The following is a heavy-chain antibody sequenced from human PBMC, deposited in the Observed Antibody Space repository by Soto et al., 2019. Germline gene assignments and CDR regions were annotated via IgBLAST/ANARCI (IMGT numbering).Heavy chain of an antibody. Sequence: PWGSLRLSCAASGFTFSSYGMHWVRQAPGKGLEWVAVIWYDGSNKYYADSVKGRFTISRDNSKNTLYLQMNSLRAEDTAVYYCARGVGYWKIDYWGQGTLVTVSS. D-gene: IGHD3-22*01. V-gene: IGHV3-33*01. CDR3: ARGVGYWKIDY. J-gene: IGHJ4*02. CDR2: IWYDGSNK. CDR1: GFTFSSYG.